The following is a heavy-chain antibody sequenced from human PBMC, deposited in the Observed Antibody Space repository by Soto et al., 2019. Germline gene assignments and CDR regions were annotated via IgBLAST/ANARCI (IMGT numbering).Heavy chain of an antibody. V-gene: IGHV1-8*01. D-gene: IGHD3-9*01. Sequence: GASVKVSCKASGYTFTSYDINWVRQATGQGLEWMGWMNPNSGNTGYAQKFQGRVTMTRNTSISTAYMELSSLRSEDTAVYYCARGGADILTGYYSRWFDPWGQGTLVTVSS. CDR1: GYTFTSYD. CDR2: MNPNSGNT. J-gene: IGHJ5*02. CDR3: ARGGADILTGYYSRWFDP.